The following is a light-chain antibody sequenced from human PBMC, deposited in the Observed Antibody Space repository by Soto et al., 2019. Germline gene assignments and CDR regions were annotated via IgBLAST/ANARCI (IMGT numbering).Light chain of an antibody. CDR2: DVS. CDR1: SSDIGGYKY. CDR3: SAYTGGSTYV. J-gene: IGLJ1*01. Sequence: QSALTQPASVSGSPGQSITISCTGTSSDIGGYKYVSWYQQHPGTAPKLMIYDVSNRPSGVSHRFSGSKSGNTATLTISGLQGEDEAEYYCSAYTGGSTYVFGTGTKLTVL. V-gene: IGLV2-14*01.